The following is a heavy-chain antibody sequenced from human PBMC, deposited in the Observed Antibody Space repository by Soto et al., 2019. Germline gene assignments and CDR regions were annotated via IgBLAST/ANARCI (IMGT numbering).Heavy chain of an antibody. D-gene: IGHD3-10*01. V-gene: IGHV3-30-3*01. CDR3: ARGIWFGESRPSWFDP. J-gene: IGHJ5*02. CDR1: GFTFSSYA. Sequence: GGSLRLSCAASGFTFSSYAMHWVRQAPGKGLEWVAVISYDGSNKYYADSVKGRFTISRDNSKNTLYLQMNSLRAEDTAVYYCARGIWFGESRPSWFDPWGQGTLVTVSS. CDR2: ISYDGSNK.